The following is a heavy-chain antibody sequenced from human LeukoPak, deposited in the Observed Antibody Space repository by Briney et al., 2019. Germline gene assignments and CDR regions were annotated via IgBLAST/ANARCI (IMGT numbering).Heavy chain of an antibody. CDR3: ARGFWEAYFDY. D-gene: IGHD3-3*01. V-gene: IGHV4-38-2*02. CDR2: IYHSGST. CDR1: GYSISSGYY. J-gene: IGHJ4*02. Sequence: SETLSLTCTVSGYSISSGYYWGWIRQPPGKGLEWIGSIYHSGSTYYNPSLKSRVTISVDTSKNQFSLKLSSVTAADTAVYYCARGFWEAYFDYWGQGTLVTVSS.